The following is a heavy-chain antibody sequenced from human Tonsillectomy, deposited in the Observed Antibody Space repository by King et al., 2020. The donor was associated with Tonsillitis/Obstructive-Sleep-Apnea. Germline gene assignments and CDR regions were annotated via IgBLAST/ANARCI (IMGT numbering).Heavy chain of an antibody. D-gene: IGHD3-22*01. CDR3: ARDGLWVDCSGSSSTCLTSPVDY. CDR1: EFTFSAYS. J-gene: IGHJ4*02. Sequence: VQLVESGGGVVQPGRSLRLSCAASEFTFSAYSMHWVRQAPGKGLEWVAVISYDGSNKYYADSVRGRFTISRDNSKNTLDLQMNSLGASDTAVYYCARDGLWVDCSGSSSTCLTSPVDYWGQGTLVTVSS. V-gene: IGHV3-30*01. CDR2: ISYDGSNK.